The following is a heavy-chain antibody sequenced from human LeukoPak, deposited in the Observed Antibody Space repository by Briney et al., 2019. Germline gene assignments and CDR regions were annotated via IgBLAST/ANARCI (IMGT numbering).Heavy chain of an antibody. CDR1: VYTFSDYY. Sequence: GASVTVSCKASVYTFSDYYMHWVRQAPGQGLEWMGWINPNSGGTNFAQKFQGRVTMTRDTSISTAYMELSRLRSDDTAVYYCARRGYSGYDFYIDYWGQGTLVTVSS. CDR2: INPNSGGT. V-gene: IGHV1-2*02. CDR3: ARRGYSGYDFYIDY. D-gene: IGHD5-12*01. J-gene: IGHJ4*02.